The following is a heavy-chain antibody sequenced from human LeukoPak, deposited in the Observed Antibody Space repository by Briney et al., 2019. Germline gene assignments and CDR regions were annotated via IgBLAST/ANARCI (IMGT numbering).Heavy chain of an antibody. CDR3: AKGRWELNYFDY. Sequence: HPGGSLRLSCAASAFIFSSYGMHWVRQAPGKGLEWVAFIRFDGSDEYYADSMKGRFTISRDNSKNTLYLQMNTLRAEDTAVYYCAKGRWELNYFDYWGQGTLVTVSS. V-gene: IGHV3-30*02. CDR2: IRFDGSDE. CDR1: AFIFSSYG. D-gene: IGHD1-26*01. J-gene: IGHJ4*02.